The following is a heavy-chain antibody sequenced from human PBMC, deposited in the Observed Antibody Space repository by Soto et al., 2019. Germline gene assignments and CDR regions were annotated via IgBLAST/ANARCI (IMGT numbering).Heavy chain of an antibody. Sequence: SETLSLTCAVYGGSFSGYYWSWIRQPPGKGLEWIGEINHSGSTNYNPSLKSRVTISVDTSKNQFSLKLSSVTAADTAVYYCARGLIAVAARAYNWFDPWGQGTLVTVSS. CDR3: ARGLIAVAARAYNWFDP. V-gene: IGHV4-34*01. CDR2: INHSGST. CDR1: GGSFSGYY. J-gene: IGHJ5*02. D-gene: IGHD6-13*01.